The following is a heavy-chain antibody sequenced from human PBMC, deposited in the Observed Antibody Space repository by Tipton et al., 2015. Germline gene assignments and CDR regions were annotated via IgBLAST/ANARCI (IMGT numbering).Heavy chain of an antibody. J-gene: IGHJ6*02. CDR3: ANLMEPAMRFDV. CDR2: IFYSGST. CDR1: GASISSYR. V-gene: IGHV4-59*01. Sequence: TLSLTCTVSGASISSYRWTWIRQPPGKELEWIGSIFYSGSTNYNPSLKSRVTISVDTSKNQFSLNLTSVTAADTAVYYCANLMEPAMRFDVWGQGTTVTV. D-gene: IGHD1-1*01.